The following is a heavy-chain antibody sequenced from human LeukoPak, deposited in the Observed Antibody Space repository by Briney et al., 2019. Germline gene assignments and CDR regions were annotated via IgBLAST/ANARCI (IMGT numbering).Heavy chain of an antibody. CDR2: ISAYNGNT. D-gene: IGHD6-6*01. CDR3: ARDTSRINHSSSSRLFDY. J-gene: IGHJ4*02. Sequence: GASVKVSCKASGYTFTSYGISWVRQAPGQGLEWMGWISAYNGNTNYAQKLQGRVTMTTDTSTSTAYMELRSLRSDDTAVYYCARDTSRINHSSSSRLFDYWGQGTLVTVSS. V-gene: IGHV1-18*01. CDR1: GYTFTSYG.